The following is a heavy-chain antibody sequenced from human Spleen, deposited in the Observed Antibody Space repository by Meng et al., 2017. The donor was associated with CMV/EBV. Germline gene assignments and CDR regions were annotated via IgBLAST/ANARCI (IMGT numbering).Heavy chain of an antibody. Sequence: CKASGYNFTNCWIGWVRQMPGKGLEWMGIIYPADSDTGYSPSFQGQVTISADKSSSTAYLRWGSLKASDTAIYYCAIILYTPHAFDFWGQGTVVTVSS. CDR2: IYPADSDT. V-gene: IGHV5-51*01. CDR1: GYNFTNCW. D-gene: IGHD2/OR15-2a*01. J-gene: IGHJ3*01. CDR3: AIILYTPHAFDF.